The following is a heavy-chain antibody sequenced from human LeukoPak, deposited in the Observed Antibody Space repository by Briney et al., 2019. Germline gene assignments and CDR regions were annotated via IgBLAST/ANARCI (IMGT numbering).Heavy chain of an antibody. V-gene: IGHV3-9*01. J-gene: IGHJ4*02. Sequence: PGGSLRLSCAASGFTFDDYAMHWVRQAPGKGLEWVSGISWNSGSIGYADSVKGRFTISRDNAKNSLYLQMNSLRAEDTALYYCAKDKGWLQLEYFDYWGQGTLVTVSS. CDR3: AKDKGWLQLEYFDY. D-gene: IGHD5-24*01. CDR1: GFTFDDYA. CDR2: ISWNSGSI.